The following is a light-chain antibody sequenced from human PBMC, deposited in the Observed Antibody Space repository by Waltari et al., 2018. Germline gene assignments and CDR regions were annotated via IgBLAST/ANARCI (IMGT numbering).Light chain of an antibody. CDR3: QQYDNLAS. CDR1: QAISNH. Sequence: DIQITESPCSLSASVGDSVTITCQSGQAISNHLNSYQHKPGKAPELRIFDATNLETGVPSRFRRRGSGTDFTLSIPSLQPEDFATYYWQQYDNLASFGGETTVAI. V-gene: IGKV1-33*01. CDR2: DAT. J-gene: IGKJ4*01.